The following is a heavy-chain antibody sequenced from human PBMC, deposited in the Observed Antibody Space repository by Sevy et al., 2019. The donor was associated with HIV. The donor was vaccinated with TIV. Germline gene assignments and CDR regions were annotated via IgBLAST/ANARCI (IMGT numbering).Heavy chain of an antibody. CDR3: AREEIDRNYFDY. V-gene: IGHV3-48*02. CDR1: GFTFSSYS. D-gene: IGHD3-22*01. J-gene: IGHJ4*02. CDR2: ISSSSSTI. Sequence: GGSLRLSCAASGFTFSSYSMNWFRQAPGKGLEWVSDISSSSSTIYYADSVKGRFTISRDNAKNSLYLQMNSLRDEDTAVYYCAREEIDRNYFDYWGQRTLVTVSS.